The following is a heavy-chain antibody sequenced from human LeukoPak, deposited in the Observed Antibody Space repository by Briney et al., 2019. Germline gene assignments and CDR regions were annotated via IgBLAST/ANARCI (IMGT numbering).Heavy chain of an antibody. D-gene: IGHD3-22*01. CDR3: ARAWNYDSSGEDAFDI. CDR1: GYTFTSYD. J-gene: IGHJ3*02. Sequence: GASVKVSCKASGYTFTSYDINWVRQATGQGLEWMGWMNPNSGNTGYAQKFQGRVTMTRNTSISTAYMELSSLRSEDTAVYYCARAWNYDSSGEDAFDIWGQGTMVTVSS. V-gene: IGHV1-8*01. CDR2: MNPNSGNT.